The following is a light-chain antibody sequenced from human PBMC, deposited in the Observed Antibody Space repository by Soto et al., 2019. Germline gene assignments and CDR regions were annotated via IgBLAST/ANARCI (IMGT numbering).Light chain of an antibody. CDR2: EVN. V-gene: IGLV2-23*02. Sequence: QSALTQPASVSGSPGQSITISCTGTSSDVGSYNLVSWYQQLPGKAPKVIICEVNKRPSGVSYRFSGSKSGNTASLTISGLQTEDEADYYCCSYRRENPRFYVFGTGTKVTVL. CDR1: SSDVGSYNL. CDR3: CSYRRENPRFYV. J-gene: IGLJ1*01.